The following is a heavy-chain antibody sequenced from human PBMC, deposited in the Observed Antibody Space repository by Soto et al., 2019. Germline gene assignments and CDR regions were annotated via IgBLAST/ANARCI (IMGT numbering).Heavy chain of an antibody. CDR3: ARHLSESGYDLNY. Sequence: SETLSLTCTVSGASSGSGTYYWGWIRQPPGKGLEWIGSIYFSGSTYYNSALKSRLGISIDMSKNQFSLNLSSVTAADTAVYYCARHLSESGYDLNYWGQGTPVTVSS. CDR1: GASSGSGTYY. D-gene: IGHD5-12*01. V-gene: IGHV4-39*01. J-gene: IGHJ4*02. CDR2: IYFSGST.